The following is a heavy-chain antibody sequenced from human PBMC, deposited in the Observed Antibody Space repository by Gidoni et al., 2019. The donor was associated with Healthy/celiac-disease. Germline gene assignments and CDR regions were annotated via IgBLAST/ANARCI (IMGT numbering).Heavy chain of an antibody. CDR2: ISYDGSNK. CDR3: AKRDGYSDFDY. Sequence: QVQLVESGGGVVQPGRSLRLSCAASGFTFSSYGMHWVRQAPGKGLEWVAVISYDGSNKYYADSVKGRFTISRDNSKNTLYLQMNSLRAEDTAVYYCAKRDGYSDFDYWGQGTLVTVSS. CDR1: GFTFSSYG. D-gene: IGHD4-4*01. V-gene: IGHV3-30*18. J-gene: IGHJ4*02.